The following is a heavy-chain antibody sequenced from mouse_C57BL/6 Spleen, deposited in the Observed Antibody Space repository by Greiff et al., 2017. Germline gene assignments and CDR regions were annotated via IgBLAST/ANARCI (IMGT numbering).Heavy chain of an antibody. J-gene: IGHJ2*01. V-gene: IGHV5-17*01. D-gene: IGHD4-1*01. CDR1: GFTFSDYG. Sequence: VQLKESGGGLVKPGGSLKLSCAASGFTFSDYGMHWVRQAPEKGLEWVAYISSGSSTIYYADTVKGRFTISRDNAKNTLFLQMTSVRSEDTAMYYCARDWDNYFDYWGQGTTLTVSS. CDR2: ISSGSSTI. CDR3: ARDWDNYFDY.